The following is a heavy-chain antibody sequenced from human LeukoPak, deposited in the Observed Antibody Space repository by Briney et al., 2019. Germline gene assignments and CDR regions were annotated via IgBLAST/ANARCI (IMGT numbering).Heavy chain of an antibody. CDR2: INPNSGGT. Sequence: ASVKVSCKASGYTFTGYYMHWVRQAPGQGLEWMGWINPNSGGTNYAQKFQGRVTMTRDTSISTAYMELSRLRSDDTAVYYCASPSVSSSWYAGAFDIWGQGTMVTVSS. CDR3: ASPSVSSSWYAGAFDI. J-gene: IGHJ3*02. D-gene: IGHD6-13*01. V-gene: IGHV1-2*02. CDR1: GYTFTGYY.